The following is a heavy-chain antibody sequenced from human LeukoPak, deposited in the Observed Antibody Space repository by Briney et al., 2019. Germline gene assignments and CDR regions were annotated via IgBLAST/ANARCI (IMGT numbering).Heavy chain of an antibody. Sequence: GGSLRLSCAASGFAFSDFWMSWVRQAPGKGLEWVANIRHDGNAKNYVPSVRGRFTVSRDNAKNSLYLQMNSLTVEDTAVYYCATSHDSAGNDWGQGTLVTVSS. CDR2: IRHDGNAK. V-gene: IGHV3-7*01. J-gene: IGHJ4*02. CDR3: ATSHDSAGND. CDR1: GFAFSDFW. D-gene: IGHD2-15*01.